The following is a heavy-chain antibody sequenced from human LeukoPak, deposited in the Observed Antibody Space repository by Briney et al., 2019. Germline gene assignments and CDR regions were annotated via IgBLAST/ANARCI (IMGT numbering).Heavy chain of an antibody. CDR3: ARDRDTAMVY. J-gene: IGHJ4*02. CDR2: INPNSGGT. Sequence: ASVKLSCKASGYTFTGYYMHWVRQAAGQGLEWMGWINPNSGGTNYAQKFQGRVTITRDTSISTAYMELSRLRSDDTAMYYCARDRDTAMVYWGQGTLVTVSS. CDR1: GYTFTGYY. V-gene: IGHV1-2*02. D-gene: IGHD5-18*01.